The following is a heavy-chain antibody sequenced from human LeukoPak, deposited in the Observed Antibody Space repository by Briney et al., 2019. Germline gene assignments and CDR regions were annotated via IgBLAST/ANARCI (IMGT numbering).Heavy chain of an antibody. Sequence: GGSLRLSCAASGFTFSSYGMHWVRQAPGKGLEWVAFIRYDGSNKYYADSVKGRFTISRDNSKNTLYLQMNSLRAEDSAVYYCAKTEGYCSSTSCSFFDYWGQGTLVTVSS. CDR1: GFTFSSYG. CDR3: AKTEGYCSSTSCSFFDY. CDR2: IRYDGSNK. V-gene: IGHV3-30*02. J-gene: IGHJ4*02. D-gene: IGHD2-2*01.